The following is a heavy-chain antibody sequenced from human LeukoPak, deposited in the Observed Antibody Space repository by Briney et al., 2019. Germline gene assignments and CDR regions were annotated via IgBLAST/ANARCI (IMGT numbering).Heavy chain of an antibody. V-gene: IGHV4-34*01. Sequence: SETLSLTCAVYGGSFSGYYWSWIRQPPGKGLEWIGEINHSGSTNYNPSLKSRVTISVDTSKNQFSLKLSSVTAADTAVYYCARGYSYFDYWGQRTLVTVSS. D-gene: IGHD1-1*01. J-gene: IGHJ4*02. CDR3: ARGYSYFDY. CDR2: INHSGST. CDR1: GGSFSGYY.